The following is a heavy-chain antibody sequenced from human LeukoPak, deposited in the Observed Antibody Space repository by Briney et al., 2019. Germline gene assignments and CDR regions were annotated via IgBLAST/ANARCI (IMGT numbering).Heavy chain of an antibody. J-gene: IGHJ4*02. CDR1: EFTFIDYA. V-gene: IGHV3-23*01. CDR3: ARGSYGDYDF. CDR2: ISADTTAT. Sequence: GGSLRLSCAASEFTFIDYAMSWVRQAPGKGLEWVSAISADTTATYYADSVKGRFTISRDNSRNILYLQMSSLRAEDTAIYYCARGSYGDYDFWAQGTLVTVSS. D-gene: IGHD4-17*01.